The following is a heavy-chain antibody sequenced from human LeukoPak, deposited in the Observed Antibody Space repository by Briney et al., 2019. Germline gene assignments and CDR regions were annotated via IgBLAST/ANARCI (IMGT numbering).Heavy chain of an antibody. CDR3: ASGGSSWHSGYYYYGMDV. CDR2: IYYSGST. J-gene: IGHJ6*02. Sequence: PSETLSLTCTVSGGSISSGGYYWSWSRQHPGKGLEWSGYIYYSGSTYYNPSLKSRVTISVDTSKNQFSLKLSSVTAADTAVYYCASGGSSWHSGYYYYGMDVWRQGTTVTVSS. CDR1: GGSISSGGYY. V-gene: IGHV4-31*03. D-gene: IGHD6-13*01.